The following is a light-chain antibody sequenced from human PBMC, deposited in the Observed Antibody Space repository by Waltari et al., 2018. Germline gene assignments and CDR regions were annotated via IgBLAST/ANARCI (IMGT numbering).Light chain of an antibody. Sequence: DIVLTQSPGTLSLSPGERATLSCRASQTVGRYLAWYQQKPGQAPRLLVYGASSRATGIPDRFSGSGSWTDFSLTISRLEHEDFAVYFCQKYDRLPATFGQGTKVEIK. CDR2: GAS. CDR1: QTVGRY. J-gene: IGKJ1*01. V-gene: IGKV3-20*01. CDR3: QKYDRLPAT.